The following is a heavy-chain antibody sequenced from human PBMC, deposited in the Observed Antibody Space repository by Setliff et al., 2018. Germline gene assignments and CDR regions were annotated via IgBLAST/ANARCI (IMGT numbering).Heavy chain of an antibody. D-gene: IGHD6-13*01. CDR3: ARGGMAAAGRKGVFEY. CDR1: GYSFTGYY. Sequence: ASVKVSCKASGYSFTGYYMHWVRQAPGQGLEWMGIIHTGGGSASYAQKFQGRVTMTSDTSTSTVYMEVNSVTSDDTAIYYCARGGMAAAGRKGVFEYWGQGTVVTVSS. J-gene: IGHJ4*02. CDR2: IHTGGGSA. V-gene: IGHV1-46*01.